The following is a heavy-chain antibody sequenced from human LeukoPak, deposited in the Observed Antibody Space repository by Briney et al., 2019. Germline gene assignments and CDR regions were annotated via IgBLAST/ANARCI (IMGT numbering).Heavy chain of an antibody. Sequence: PSETLSLTCTVSGGSISSGSYYWSWIRQPAGKGLEWIGRIYTSGSTNYNPSLKSRVTISVDTSKNQFSLKLSSVTAADTAVYYCARAYSGSYYVGYYYYMDVWGKGTTVTVSS. D-gene: IGHD1-26*01. J-gene: IGHJ6*03. CDR2: IYTSGST. CDR1: GGSISSGSYY. V-gene: IGHV4-61*02. CDR3: ARAYSGSYYVGYYYYMDV.